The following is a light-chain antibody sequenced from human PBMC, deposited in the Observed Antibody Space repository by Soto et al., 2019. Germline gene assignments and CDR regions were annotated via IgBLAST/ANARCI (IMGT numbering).Light chain of an antibody. CDR1: QGISSW. Sequence: DIQMTQSPSTLSASVGDRVTITCRASQGISSWLAWYQQKPGKAPKLLIYKASSLESGAPSRFSGSGSGTEFTLTIGSLQSDDFATYYCQQYSRYWTFGQGTKVEIK. J-gene: IGKJ1*01. CDR2: KAS. V-gene: IGKV1-5*03. CDR3: QQYSRYWT.